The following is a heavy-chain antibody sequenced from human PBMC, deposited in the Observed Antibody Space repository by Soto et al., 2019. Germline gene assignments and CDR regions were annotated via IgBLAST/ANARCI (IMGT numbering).Heavy chain of an antibody. Sequence: SETLSLTCTVSGGSVSSGSYYWSWIRQPPGKGLEWIGYIYYSGSTNYNPSLKSRVTISVDTSKNQFSLKLSSVTAADAAVYYCASGGITMVRGVMAYYYYGMDVWGQGTTVTVSS. CDR3: ASGGITMVRGVMAYYYYGMDV. CDR2: IYYSGST. D-gene: IGHD3-10*01. J-gene: IGHJ6*02. CDR1: GGSVSSGSYY. V-gene: IGHV4-61*01.